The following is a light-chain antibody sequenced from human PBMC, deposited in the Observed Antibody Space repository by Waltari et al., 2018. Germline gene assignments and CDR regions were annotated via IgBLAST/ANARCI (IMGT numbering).Light chain of an antibody. CDR2: EVS. Sequence: QSALTQPASVSGSPGQSITISCTGTSSDVGGFNYVSWYQQHPGKAPKLMIYEVSNRPSGVSNRFSGSKSGNTASLTISGLQAEDEGDYYCASYTSSSTQVFGTGTQVTVL. CDR1: SSDVGGFNY. V-gene: IGLV2-14*01. CDR3: ASYTSSSTQV. J-gene: IGLJ1*01.